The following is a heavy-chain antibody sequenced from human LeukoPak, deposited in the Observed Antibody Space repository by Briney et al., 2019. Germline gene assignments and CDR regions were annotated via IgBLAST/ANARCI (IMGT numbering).Heavy chain of an antibody. D-gene: IGHD3-16*01. CDR3: AKDREYSYVYDAFDI. V-gene: IGHV3-21*04. J-gene: IGHJ3*02. CDR2: ISSSSSYI. Sequence: GGSLRLSCAASGFTFSSYSMNWVRQAPGKGLEWVSSISSSSSYIYYADSVKGRFTISRDNSKNTLYLQMNTLRAEDTAVYYCAKDREYSYVYDAFDIWGQGTLVTVSS. CDR1: GFTFSSYS.